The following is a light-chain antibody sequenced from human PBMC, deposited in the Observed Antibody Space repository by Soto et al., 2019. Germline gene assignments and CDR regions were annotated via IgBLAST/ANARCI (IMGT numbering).Light chain of an antibody. CDR1: QSVSSY. CDR3: QQYGSSPYT. J-gene: IGKJ5*01. CDR2: DVS. V-gene: IGKV3-20*01. Sequence: EIVLTPSPATLSLSPGERATLSCRASQSVSSYLAWYQQKPGQAPRLLISDVSNRATGIPDRFSGSGSGTDFTLTISRLEPEDFAVYYCQQYGSSPYTFGLGTRLEIK.